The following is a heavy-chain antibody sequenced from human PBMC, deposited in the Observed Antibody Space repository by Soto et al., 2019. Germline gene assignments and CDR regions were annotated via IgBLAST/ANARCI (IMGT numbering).Heavy chain of an antibody. CDR3: ARHYYGLDV. CDR2: IFLGDSDT. J-gene: IGHJ6*02. CDR1: GNDFTNYW. Sequence: GAEVKKPGESLRISCKASGNDFTNYWIAWVRQMPGKGLEWMGIIFLGDSDTRYCPSFQGQVTISADKSISTAYLQWSSLEASDTAIYYCARHYYGLDVWGQGTTVTVSS. V-gene: IGHV5-51*01.